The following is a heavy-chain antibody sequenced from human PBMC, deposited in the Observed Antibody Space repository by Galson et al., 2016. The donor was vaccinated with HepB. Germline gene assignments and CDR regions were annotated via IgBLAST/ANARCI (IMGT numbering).Heavy chain of an antibody. CDR1: GFSFSIYG. CDR3: VRGGAARPDY. Sequence: SLRLSCAASGFSFSIYGMNWVRQAPGKGLEWVAYISSSSSEMSYADSVTGRFTISRDNAKNFLFLQMGGLGAEDTAVYYCVRGGAARPDYWGQGILVTVSS. J-gene: IGHJ4*02. V-gene: IGHV3-48*01. CDR2: ISSSSSEM. D-gene: IGHD6-6*01.